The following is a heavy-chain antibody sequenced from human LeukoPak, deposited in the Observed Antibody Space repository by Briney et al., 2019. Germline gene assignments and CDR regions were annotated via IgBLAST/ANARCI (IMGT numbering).Heavy chain of an antibody. J-gene: IGHJ5*02. Sequence: PSETLSLTCTVSGGSISNYYWSWIRQPAGKGLEWIGRIYTSGSANYNPSLESRVTMSVDTSKNQFSLKLNSVTAADTAMYYCARDGSIAARLLYWFDPWGQGTLVTVSS. D-gene: IGHD6-6*01. V-gene: IGHV4-4*07. CDR3: ARDGSIAARLLYWFDP. CDR2: IYTSGSA. CDR1: GGSISNYY.